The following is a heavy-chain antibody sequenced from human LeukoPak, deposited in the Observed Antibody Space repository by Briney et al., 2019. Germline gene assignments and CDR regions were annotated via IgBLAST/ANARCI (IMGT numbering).Heavy chain of an antibody. D-gene: IGHD3-10*01. CDR2: IRYDGSNK. J-gene: IGHJ3*02. CDR3: STGSGHAFDI. Sequence: PGGSLRLSCAASGFTVSNNYMSWVRQAPGKGLEWVAFIRYDGSNKYYADSVKGRFTISRDNSKNTLYLQMNSLRAEDTAVYYCSTGSGHAFDIWGRGTMVTVSS. CDR1: GFTVSNNY. V-gene: IGHV3-30*02.